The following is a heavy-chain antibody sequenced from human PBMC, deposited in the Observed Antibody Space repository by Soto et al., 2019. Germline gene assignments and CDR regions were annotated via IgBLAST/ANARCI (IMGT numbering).Heavy chain of an antibody. Sequence: GASVKVSCKASGYTFTSYGISWVRQAPGQGIERMGWISAYNGNTNYAQKLQGRVTMTTDTSTSTAYMELRSLRSDDTAVYYCARDHCSSTSCPLDYGMDVWGQGTTVTVSS. D-gene: IGHD2-2*01. CDR1: GYTFTSYG. J-gene: IGHJ6*02. CDR2: ISAYNGNT. V-gene: IGHV1-18*01. CDR3: ARDHCSSTSCPLDYGMDV.